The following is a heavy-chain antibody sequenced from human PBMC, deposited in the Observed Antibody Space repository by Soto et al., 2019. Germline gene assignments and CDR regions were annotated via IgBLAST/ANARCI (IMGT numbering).Heavy chain of an antibody. D-gene: IGHD4-17*01. CDR3: DSSMTKVTTFDY. V-gene: IGHV4-30-2*01. J-gene: IGHJ4*02. CDR2: IYHSGST. CDR1: GGSISSGGYS. Sequence: QLQLQESGSGLVKPSQTLSLTCAVSGGSISSGGYSWSWIRQPPGKGLEWIGYIYHSGSTYYNPYLKSRVTISVDRSKTHFSLKLSYVTAADTAEYYCDSSMTKVTTFDYWGQGTLVTVSS.